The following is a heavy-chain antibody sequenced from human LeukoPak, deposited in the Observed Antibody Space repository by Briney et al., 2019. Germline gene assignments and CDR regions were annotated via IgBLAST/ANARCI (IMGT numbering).Heavy chain of an antibody. CDR3: ARVSSRRYGNNPRGAFDI. Sequence: GGSLRLSCAASGFTFSSYAMHWVRQAPGKGLEWVAVISYDGSNKYYADSVKGRFTISRDNSKNTLYLQMNSLRAEDTAVYYCARVSSRRYGNNPRGAFDIWGQGTMVTVSS. V-gene: IGHV3-30*04. CDR2: ISYDGSNK. J-gene: IGHJ3*02. CDR1: GFTFSSYA. D-gene: IGHD4-11*01.